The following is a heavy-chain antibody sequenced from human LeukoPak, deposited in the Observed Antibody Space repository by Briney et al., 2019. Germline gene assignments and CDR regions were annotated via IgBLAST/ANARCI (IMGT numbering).Heavy chain of an antibody. D-gene: IGHD1-26*01. CDR2: INHSGST. CDR3: ARGVGATFGN. J-gene: IGHJ4*02. CDR1: GGYFIVYD. V-gene: IGHV4-34*01. Sequence: PSETLSLTCAVNGGYFIVYDWTWISQPPAKGLEWIGEINHSGSTNYNPSLKSRVTISVDTSKNQFSLKLSSVTAADTAVYYCARGVGATFGNWGQGTLVTVSS.